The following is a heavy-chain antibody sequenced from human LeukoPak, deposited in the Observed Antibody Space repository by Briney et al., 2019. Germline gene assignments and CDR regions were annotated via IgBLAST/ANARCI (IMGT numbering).Heavy chain of an antibody. CDR3: ARDRGTGLFDY. V-gene: IGHV3-53*01. Sequence: GGSLRLSCAASGFTFSNSWMTWVRQAPGKGLEWVSVIYSGGSTYYADSVKGRFTISRDNSKNTLYLQMNSLRAEDTALYYCARDRGTGLFDYWGQGILVTVSS. D-gene: IGHD3-10*01. CDR2: IYSGGST. CDR1: GFTFSNSW. J-gene: IGHJ4*02.